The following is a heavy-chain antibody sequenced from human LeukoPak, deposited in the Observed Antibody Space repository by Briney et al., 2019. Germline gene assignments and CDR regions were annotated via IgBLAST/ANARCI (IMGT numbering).Heavy chain of an antibody. CDR3: AKQRAYRGEWAFDI. J-gene: IGHJ3*02. Sequence: PSGTLSLTCTVSIGSISSQPDYWVWIRQTPGQGLEWIASIHYRGHTFYNPSLKSRITISVDTSKNQMSLWLNSVTAADTAVYYCAKQRAYRGEWAFDIWGQGTRVIVS. V-gene: IGHV4-39*01. CDR2: IHYRGHT. D-gene: IGHD3-10*01. CDR1: IGSISSQPDY.